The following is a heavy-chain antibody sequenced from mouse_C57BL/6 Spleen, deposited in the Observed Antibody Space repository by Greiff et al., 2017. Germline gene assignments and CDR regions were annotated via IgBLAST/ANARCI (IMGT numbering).Heavy chain of an antibody. CDR3: ARSGGKGYAMDY. D-gene: IGHD2-1*01. V-gene: IGHV1-4*01. Sequence: QVQLKESGAELARPGASVKMSCKASGYTFTSYTMHRVKQRPGQGLEWIGYINPSSGYTKYNQKFKDKATLTADKSSSTAYMQLSSLTSEDSAVYYCARSGGKGYAMDYWGQGTSGTVSS. CDR1: GYTFTSYT. CDR2: INPSSGYT. J-gene: IGHJ4*01.